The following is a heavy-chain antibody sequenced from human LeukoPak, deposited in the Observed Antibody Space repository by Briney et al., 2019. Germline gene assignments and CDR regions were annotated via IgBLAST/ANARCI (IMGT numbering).Heavy chain of an antibody. J-gene: IGHJ4*02. CDR1: GFTFSSYA. Sequence: PGGSLRLSCAASGFTFSSYAMHWVRQAPGKGLEWVAVISYDGSNKYYADSVKGRFTISRDNSKNTLYLQMNSLRAEDTAVYYCAKDPVPAAPIPSSCYFDYWGQGTLVTVSS. CDR2: ISYDGSNK. CDR3: AKDPVPAAPIPSSCYFDY. D-gene: IGHD2-2*01. V-gene: IGHV3-30-3*01.